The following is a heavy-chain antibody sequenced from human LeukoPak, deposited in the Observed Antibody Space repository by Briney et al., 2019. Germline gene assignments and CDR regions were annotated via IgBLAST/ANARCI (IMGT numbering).Heavy chain of an antibody. CDR3: AREGGDYDILTGYYPSLWFDP. J-gene: IGHJ5*02. CDR1: GGTFSSYT. Sequence: ASVKVSCKASGGTFSSYTISWVRQAPGQGLEWMGWINPNSGGTNYAQKFQGRVTMTRDTSISTAYMELSRLRSDDTAVYYCAREGGDYDILTGYYPSLWFDPWGQGTLVTVSS. D-gene: IGHD3-9*01. CDR2: INPNSGGT. V-gene: IGHV1-2*02.